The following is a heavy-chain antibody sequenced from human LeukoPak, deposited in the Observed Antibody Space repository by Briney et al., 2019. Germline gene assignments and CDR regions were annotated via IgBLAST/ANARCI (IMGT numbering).Heavy chain of an antibody. CDR2: INHSGST. CDR1: GGSFSGYY. CDR3: ARGVRSSSWYRQDYYYYYGMDV. J-gene: IGHJ6*02. D-gene: IGHD6-13*01. Sequence: SETLSLTCAVYGGSFSGYYWSWLRQPPGKGLEWLGEINHSGSTNYNPSLKSRVTISVDTSKNQFSLKLSSVTAADTAVYYCARGVRSSSWYRQDYYYYYGMDVWGQGTTVTVSS. V-gene: IGHV4-34*01.